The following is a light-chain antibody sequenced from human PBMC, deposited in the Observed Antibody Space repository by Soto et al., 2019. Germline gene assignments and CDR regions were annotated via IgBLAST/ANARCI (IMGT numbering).Light chain of an antibody. CDR1: QLIGKK. J-gene: IGKJ2*01. V-gene: IGKV3-15*01. CDR3: QHYENWPLYT. CDR2: GAS. Sequence: TQSPAARSVSPGPRASLSCRDSQLIGKKLAWYQQKPAQAPRLLIYGASTRATGIPARFSGSGCGTEFFLPISRLQPDDVLVYFCQHYENWPLYTFGQGTKVDIK.